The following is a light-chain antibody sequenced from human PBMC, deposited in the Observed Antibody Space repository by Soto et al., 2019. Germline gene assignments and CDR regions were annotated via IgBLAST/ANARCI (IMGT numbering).Light chain of an antibody. Sequence: DIVMTQSPESLTVSLGERATINCKSSLSVFYSSNNQNYLAWYQHKPGQPPKLLFYWASTRESGVPDRFSGSGSGTDFTLTISSLQAEDVAVYYCQQYYTTLAPTFGGGTKVEIK. J-gene: IGKJ4*01. CDR3: QQYYTTLAPT. CDR1: LSVFYSSNNQNY. V-gene: IGKV4-1*01. CDR2: WAS.